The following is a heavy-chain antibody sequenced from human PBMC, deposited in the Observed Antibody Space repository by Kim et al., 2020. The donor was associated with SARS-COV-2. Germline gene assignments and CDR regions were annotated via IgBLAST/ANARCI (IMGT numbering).Heavy chain of an antibody. J-gene: IGHJ5*02. CDR3: ARGLMVRGTNWFDP. Sequence: PKFQGRGTMTRNTSISTAYMELSSLRSEDTAVYYCARGLMVRGTNWFDPWGQGTLVTVSS. D-gene: IGHD3-10*01. V-gene: IGHV1-8*01.